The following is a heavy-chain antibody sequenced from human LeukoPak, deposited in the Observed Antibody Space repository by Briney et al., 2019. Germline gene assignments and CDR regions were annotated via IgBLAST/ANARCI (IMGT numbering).Heavy chain of an antibody. Sequence: EPGGSLRLSCAASGFTFSSYAMHWVRQAPGKGLEWVAVISYDGSNKYYADSVRGRFTISRDNSKNTLYLQMNSLRAEDTAVYYCARDRGSLWLEVDYWGQGTLVTVSS. D-gene: IGHD3-10*01. V-gene: IGHV3-30*04. CDR3: ARDRGSLWLEVDY. CDR2: ISYDGSNK. J-gene: IGHJ4*02. CDR1: GFTFSSYA.